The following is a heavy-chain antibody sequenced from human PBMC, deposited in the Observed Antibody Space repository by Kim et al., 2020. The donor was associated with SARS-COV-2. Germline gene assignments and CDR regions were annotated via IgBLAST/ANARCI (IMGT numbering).Heavy chain of an antibody. J-gene: IGHJ4*02. V-gene: IGHV3-23*01. Sequence: STSSADSANGRFTISRDNDKDTLYLQMNTLTAEDTAVYYCAEAAPYFGYWGQGTLVPVSS. CDR2: ST. D-gene: IGHD6-25*01. CDR3: AEAAPYFGY.